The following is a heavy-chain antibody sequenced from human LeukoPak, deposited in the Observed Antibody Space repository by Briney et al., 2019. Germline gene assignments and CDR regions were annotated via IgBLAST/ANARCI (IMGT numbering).Heavy chain of an antibody. CDR3: ARDPGVSLWFGELFTFDP. D-gene: IGHD3-10*01. Sequence: ASVKVSCKASGYTFTSYAMHWVRQAPGQRLEWMGWINAGNGNTKYSQKFQGRVTITRDTSASTAYMELSSLRSEDTAVYYCARDPGVSLWFGELFTFDPWGQGTLVTVSS. J-gene: IGHJ5*02. CDR1: GYTFTSYA. V-gene: IGHV1-3*01. CDR2: INAGNGNT.